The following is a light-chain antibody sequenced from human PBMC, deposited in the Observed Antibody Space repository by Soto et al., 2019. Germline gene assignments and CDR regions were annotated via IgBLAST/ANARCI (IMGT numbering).Light chain of an antibody. CDR2: KAS. CDR1: QTISSW. J-gene: IGKJ1*01. CDR3: QHYNSYSEA. Sequence: DIQMTQSPSTLSGSVGDRVTITCRASQTISSWLAWYQQKPGKAPKLLIYKASTLKSGVQSRFSGSGSGAEFALTISNLQPDDFATYYCQHYNSYSEAFGQGTKVDIK. V-gene: IGKV1-5*03.